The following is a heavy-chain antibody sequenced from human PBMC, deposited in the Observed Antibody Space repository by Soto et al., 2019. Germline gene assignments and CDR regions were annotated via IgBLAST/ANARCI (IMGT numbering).Heavy chain of an antibody. J-gene: IGHJ6*02. Sequence: GGSLRLSCAASGFTFSNYWMHWVRQIPGQGLLWVSHIDSDGSSTYYADSVKGRFTISRDNSKNTLYLQMNSLRAEDTAVYYCARLFSGYDFWSGYYYYYGMDVWGQGTTVTVSS. V-gene: IGHV3-74*01. D-gene: IGHD3-3*01. CDR2: IDSDGSST. CDR1: GFTFSNYW. CDR3: ARLFSGYDFWSGYYYYYGMDV.